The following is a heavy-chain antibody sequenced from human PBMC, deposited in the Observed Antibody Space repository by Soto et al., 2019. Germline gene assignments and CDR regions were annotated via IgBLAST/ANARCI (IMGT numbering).Heavy chain of an antibody. J-gene: IGHJ6*02. CDR2: ISWNSGSI. CDR1: GFTFDDYA. Sequence: GGSLRLSCAASGFTFDDYAMHWVRQAPGKGLEWVSGISWNSGSIGYADSVKGRFTISRDNAKNSLYLQMNSLRAEDTALYYCAKGQLAYYYYYGMDVWGQGTTVTVSS. V-gene: IGHV3-9*01. CDR3: AKGQLAYYYYYGMDV. D-gene: IGHD6-13*01.